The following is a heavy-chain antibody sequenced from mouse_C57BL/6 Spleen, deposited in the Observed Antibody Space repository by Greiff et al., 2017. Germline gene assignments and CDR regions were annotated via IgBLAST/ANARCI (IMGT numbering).Heavy chain of an antibody. V-gene: IGHV1-72*01. CDR2: IYPNSGGT. CDR3: ARDYDGYLPWFAY. CDR1: GYTFTSYW. D-gene: IGHD2-3*01. Sequence: QVQLQQPGAELVKPGASVKLSCKASGYTFTSYWMHWVKQRPGRGLEWIGRIYPNSGGTKYNEKFKSKATLTVDKPSSTAYMQLSSLTSEDSAVXDGARDYDGYLPWFAYWGQGTLVTVSA. J-gene: IGHJ3*01.